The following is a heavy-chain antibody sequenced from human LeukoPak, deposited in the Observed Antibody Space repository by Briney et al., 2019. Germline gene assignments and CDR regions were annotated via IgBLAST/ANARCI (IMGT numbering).Heavy chain of an antibody. CDR1: GYSIRSGYF. Sequence: SETLSLTWTVSGYSIRSGYFCRWIRQTPGKGLEWIASIYYSGSTYYNPSLKSRVTMSVDTSKNQFSLKLSSVTAADTAVYYCARVVCSSCPPREDYWGQGTLVTVSS. V-gene: IGHV4-38-2*02. D-gene: IGHD6-13*01. CDR2: IYYSGST. J-gene: IGHJ4*02. CDR3: ARVVCSSCPPREDY.